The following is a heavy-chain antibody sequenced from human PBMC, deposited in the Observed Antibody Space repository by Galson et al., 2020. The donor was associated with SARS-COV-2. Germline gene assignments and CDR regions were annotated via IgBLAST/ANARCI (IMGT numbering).Heavy chain of an antibody. CDR2: IIPIFGTA. CDR1: GGTFSSYA. CDR3: ARAGQYSSGWSPIFDY. J-gene: IGHJ4*02. D-gene: IGHD6-19*01. Sequence: SVKVSCKASGGTFSSYAISWVRQAPGQGLEWMGGIIPIFGTANYAQKFQGRVTITADESTSTAYMELSSLRSEDTAVYYCARAGQYSSGWSPIFDYWGQGTLVTVSS. V-gene: IGHV1-69*13.